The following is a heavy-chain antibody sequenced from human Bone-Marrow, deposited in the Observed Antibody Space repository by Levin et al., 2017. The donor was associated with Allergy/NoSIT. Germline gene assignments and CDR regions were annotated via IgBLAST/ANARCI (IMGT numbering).Heavy chain of an antibody. J-gene: IGHJ4*02. CDR2: ISGSGSKT. CDR3: AKDGGSAAFRPYYFDY. D-gene: IGHD6-25*01. V-gene: IGHV3-23*01. CDR1: GFTLGTYA. Sequence: GESLKISCAASGFTLGTYAMNWVRQAPGRGLEWVSSISGSGSKTYYADSVKGRFTVSRDNSKNTLYLQMNSLGAEDTAMYYCAKDGGSAAFRPYYFDYWGQGTLVTVSS.